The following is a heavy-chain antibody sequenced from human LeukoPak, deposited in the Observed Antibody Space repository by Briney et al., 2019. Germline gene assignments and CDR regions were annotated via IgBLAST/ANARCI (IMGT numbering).Heavy chain of an antibody. Sequence: GGSLRLSCAASGFTFSSYAMHWVRQAPGKGLEWVAVISYDGSNKYYADSVKGRFTISRDNSKNTLYLQMNSLRAEDTAVYYCARGPKQWLWGMPRPSPKNWFDPWGQGTLVTVSS. J-gene: IGHJ5*02. CDR3: ARGPKQWLWGMPRPSPKNWFDP. CDR1: GFTFSSYA. V-gene: IGHV3-30*04. CDR2: ISYDGSNK. D-gene: IGHD6-19*01.